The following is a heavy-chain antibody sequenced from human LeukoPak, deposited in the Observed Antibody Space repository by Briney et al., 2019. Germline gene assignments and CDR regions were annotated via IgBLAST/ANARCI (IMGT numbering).Heavy chain of an antibody. Sequence: PGGSLRLSCAASGFTFSNAWMSWVRQAPGKGLEWVSAISGSGGSTYYADSVKGRFTISRDNSKNTLYLQMNSLRAEDTAVYYCAKSSNTIFGVAPFDPWGQGTLVTVSS. J-gene: IGHJ5*02. CDR2: ISGSGGST. CDR3: AKSSNTIFGVAPFDP. D-gene: IGHD3-3*01. V-gene: IGHV3-23*01. CDR1: GFTFSNAW.